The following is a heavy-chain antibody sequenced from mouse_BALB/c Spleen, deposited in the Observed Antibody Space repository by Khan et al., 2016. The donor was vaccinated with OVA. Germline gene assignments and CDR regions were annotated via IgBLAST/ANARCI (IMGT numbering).Heavy chain of an antibody. CDR2: IDPPNDDS. CDR1: GFNIKDTY. J-gene: IGHJ3*01. CDR3: ATLYGNPFAD. D-gene: IGHD2-1*01. V-gene: IGHV14-3*02. Sequence: VQLQQPGAELVKPGASVNLSCSASGFNIKDTYIHWVKQRPEQGLEWIGRIDPPNDDSKFGPKFQDKATLTADTSSNTAYLQLTSLTSEDTAVYYWATLYGNPFADWGQGTLVSVSA.